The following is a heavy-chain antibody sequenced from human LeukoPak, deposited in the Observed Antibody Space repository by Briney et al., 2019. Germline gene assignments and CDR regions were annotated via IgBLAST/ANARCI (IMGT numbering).Heavy chain of an antibody. CDR1: GFTFSTYW. CDR2: MKEDGSEK. V-gene: IGHV3-7*01. D-gene: IGHD4-11*01. J-gene: IGHJ3*02. CDR3: ANEYSKGDI. Sequence: GGSLRLSCAASGFTFSTYWMTWARQAPGKGLEWVANMKEDGSEKYYVDSVRGRFTISRDNAKNSLYLQMNSLRAEDTAVYYCANEYSKGDIWGQGTMVTVSS.